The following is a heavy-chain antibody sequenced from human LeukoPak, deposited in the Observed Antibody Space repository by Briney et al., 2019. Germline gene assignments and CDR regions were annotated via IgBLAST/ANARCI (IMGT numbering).Heavy chain of an antibody. CDR3: ATLSGDSHGYDY. V-gene: IGHV3-30*03. CDR2: ILHDGSNK. CDR1: GFTFSSYA. D-gene: IGHD5-18*01. J-gene: IGHJ4*02. Sequence: GGSLRLSCAASGFTFSSYAMHWVRQAPGKGLEWVAVILHDGSNKQYADSVKSRFTISRDNSKNTLYLQINSLRAEDTAVYYCATLSGDSHGYDYWGLGTLVTVSS.